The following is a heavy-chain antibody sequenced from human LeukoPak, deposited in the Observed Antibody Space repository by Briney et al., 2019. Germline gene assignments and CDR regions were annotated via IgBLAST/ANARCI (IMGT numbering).Heavy chain of an antibody. CDR2: IYYSGST. CDR3: ARDVYDSSGGAFDI. V-gene: IGHV4-30-4*08. J-gene: IGHJ3*02. CDR1: GGSISSGDYY. D-gene: IGHD3-22*01. Sequence: SQTLSLTCTLSGGSISSGDYYWSWIRQPPGKCLEWIGYIYYSGSTYYNPSLKSRVTISVDTSKNQFSLKLSSVTAADTAVYYCARDVYDSSGGAFDIWGQGTMVTVSS.